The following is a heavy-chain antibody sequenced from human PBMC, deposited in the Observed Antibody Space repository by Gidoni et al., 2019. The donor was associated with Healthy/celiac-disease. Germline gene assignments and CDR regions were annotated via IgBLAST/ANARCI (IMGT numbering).Heavy chain of an antibody. Sequence: QVQLQQWGAGLLKPSETLSLTCAVYGGSFSGYYWSWIRQPPGKGLEWIGEINHSGSTNYNPSLKSRVTISVDTSKNQFSLKLSSVTAADTAVYYCARADYSNYSCLDYWGQGTLVTVSS. J-gene: IGHJ4*02. V-gene: IGHV4-34*01. CDR3: ARADYSNYSCLDY. CDR1: GGSFSGYY. D-gene: IGHD4-4*01. CDR2: INHSGST.